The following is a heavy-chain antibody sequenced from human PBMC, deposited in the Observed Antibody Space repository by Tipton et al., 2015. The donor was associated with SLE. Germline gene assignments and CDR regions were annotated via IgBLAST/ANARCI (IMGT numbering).Heavy chain of an antibody. CDR3: ARRIGGYYGMDV. CDR1: GFIFTSYR. Sequence: SLRLSCEASGFIFTSYRMHWVRQAPGKGLEWVASISYDGSNKYYADSVKGRFTISRDNSKNTLYLQMNSLRAEDTAVYYCARRIGGYYGMDVWGQGTTVTVSS. D-gene: IGHD2-15*01. J-gene: IGHJ6*02. V-gene: IGHV3-30*04. CDR2: ISYDGSNK.